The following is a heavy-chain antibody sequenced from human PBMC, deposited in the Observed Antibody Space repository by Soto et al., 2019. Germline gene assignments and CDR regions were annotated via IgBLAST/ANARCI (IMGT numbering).Heavy chain of an antibody. V-gene: IGHV3-30*03. D-gene: IGHD5-18*01. Sequence: GGSLRLSCAASGFTFSSYGMHWVRQAPGKGLEWVAVISYDGSNKYYADSVKGRFTISRDNSKNTLYLQMNSLRAEGTAVYYCARDLGYGLFDYWGQGTLVTVSS. J-gene: IGHJ4*02. CDR3: ARDLGYGLFDY. CDR1: GFTFSSYG. CDR2: ISYDGSNK.